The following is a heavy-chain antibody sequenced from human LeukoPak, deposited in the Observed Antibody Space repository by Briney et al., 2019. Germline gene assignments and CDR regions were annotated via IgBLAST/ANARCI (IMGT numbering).Heavy chain of an antibody. D-gene: IGHD3-10*01. V-gene: IGHV1-69*06. Sequence: SVKVSCKASGGTFSSYAISWVRQAPGQGLEWMGGIIPIFGTANYAQKFQGRVTITADKSTSTAYMELSSLRSEDTAVYYCAKQGSGSHNLYYYYYYTDVWGKGTTVTVSS. J-gene: IGHJ6*03. CDR2: IIPIFGTA. CDR3: AKQGSGSHNLYYYYYYTDV. CDR1: GGTFSSYA.